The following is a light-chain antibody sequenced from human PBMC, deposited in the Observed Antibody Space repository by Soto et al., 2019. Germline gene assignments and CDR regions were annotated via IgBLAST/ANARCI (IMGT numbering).Light chain of an antibody. CDR1: QNVGNY. CDR2: DAS. V-gene: IGKV3-11*01. Sequence: EVVLTQSPATLSLSPGDRATLSCRASQNVGNYLAWYQQKPGQAPRLLIYDASDRATGIPTRFSGSRSGTDFTLSISSLEPEDFAVYYCQQRGNWPLTFGPGTKVEIK. CDR3: QQRGNWPLT. J-gene: IGKJ3*01.